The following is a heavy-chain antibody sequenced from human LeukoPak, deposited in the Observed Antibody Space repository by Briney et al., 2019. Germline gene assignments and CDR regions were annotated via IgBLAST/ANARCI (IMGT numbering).Heavy chain of an antibody. CDR3: ARDGAAAGILYFQH. D-gene: IGHD6-13*01. J-gene: IGHJ1*01. V-gene: IGHV3-30*03. CDR1: GFTFSSYG. Sequence: PGGSLRLSCAAYGFTFSSYGMHWVRQAPGKGLEWVAVISYDGSNKYYADSVKGRFTISRDNSKNTLYLQMNSLRAEDTAVYYCARDGAAAGILYFQHWGQGTLVTVSS. CDR2: ISYDGSNK.